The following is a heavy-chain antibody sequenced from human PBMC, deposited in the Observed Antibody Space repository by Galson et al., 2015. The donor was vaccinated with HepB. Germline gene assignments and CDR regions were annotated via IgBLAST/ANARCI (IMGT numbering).Heavy chain of an antibody. CDR2: IRYDGSNK. Sequence: SLRLSCAASGFTFSSYGMHWVRQAPGKGLEWVAFIRYDGSNKYYADSVKGRFTISRDNSKNTLYLQMNSLRAEDTAVYYCAKDKVPRKVIVVIDYWGQGTLVTVSS. CDR3: AKDKVPRKVIVVIDY. D-gene: IGHD3-22*01. V-gene: IGHV3-30*02. CDR1: GFTFSSYG. J-gene: IGHJ4*02.